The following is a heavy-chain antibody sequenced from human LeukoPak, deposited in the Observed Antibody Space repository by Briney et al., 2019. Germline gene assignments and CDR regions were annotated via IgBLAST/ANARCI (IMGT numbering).Heavy chain of an antibody. Sequence: AGSLRLSCAAARFTFSSYGMHWVRQAPGKGLEWVAFILYDGSNKYYADSVKGRFTISRDNSKNTLYLQMNSLRAEDTAVYYCAKDPFRVSTQHIDYWGQGTLVTVSS. J-gene: IGHJ4*02. V-gene: IGHV3-30*02. CDR2: ILYDGSNK. CDR3: AKDPFRVSTQHIDY. CDR1: RFTFSSYG. D-gene: IGHD2-2*01.